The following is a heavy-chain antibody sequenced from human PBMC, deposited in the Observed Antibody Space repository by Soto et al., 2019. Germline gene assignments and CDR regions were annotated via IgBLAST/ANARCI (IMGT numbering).Heavy chain of an antibody. V-gene: IGHV3-74*01. CDR2: INFDESIT. Sequence: EVQLVESGGGLVQSGGSLRLSCAASGFTFSNCWMHWVRQAPGKGLVWVSRINFDESITSYADSVKGRFTISRDNAKNTLYLQMNSLRDEDTAVYYCARAGYGSGSYHFDYWGQGTLVTVSS. D-gene: IGHD3-10*01. CDR1: GFTFSNCW. J-gene: IGHJ4*02. CDR3: ARAGYGSGSYHFDY.